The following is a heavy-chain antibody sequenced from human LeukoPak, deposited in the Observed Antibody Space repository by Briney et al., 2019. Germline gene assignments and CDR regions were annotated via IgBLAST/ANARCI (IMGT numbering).Heavy chain of an antibody. D-gene: IGHD6-13*01. J-gene: IGHJ3*02. V-gene: IGHV1-2*02. Sequence: ASVKVSCKASGYTFTGYYMHWVRQAPGQGLEWMGWINPNSGGTNYAQKFQGRVTMTRDTSISTAYMELSRLRSEDTAVYYCARTGYSSSWYDAFDIWGQGTMVTVSS. CDR3: ARTGYSSSWYDAFDI. CDR2: INPNSGGT. CDR1: GYTFTGYY.